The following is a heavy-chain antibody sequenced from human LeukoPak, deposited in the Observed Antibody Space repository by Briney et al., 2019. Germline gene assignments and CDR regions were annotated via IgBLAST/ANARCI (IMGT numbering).Heavy chain of an antibody. J-gene: IGHJ3*02. V-gene: IGHV3-53*01. CDR3: ARATTGAFDI. CDR2: IYSGGST. D-gene: IGHD1-1*01. CDR1: GFTVSSSY. Sequence: PGGSLRLSCAASGFTVSSSYMSWVRQAPGKGLEWVSLIYSGGSTYYADSVKGRFTISRDNAKNSLYLQMNSLRAEDTAVYYCARATTGAFDIWGQGTMVTVSS.